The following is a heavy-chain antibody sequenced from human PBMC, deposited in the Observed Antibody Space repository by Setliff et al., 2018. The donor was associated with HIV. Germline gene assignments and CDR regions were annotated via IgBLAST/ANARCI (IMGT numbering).Heavy chain of an antibody. CDR2: IYYNGRT. D-gene: IGHD2-8*01. CDR1: RGSISSTSHY. J-gene: IGHJ6*03. Sequence: SETLSLTCIVSRGSISSTSHYWGWVRQSPGRRLEWIGSIYYNGRTYYNPSLKSRVTMSVDTSTNQFSLDLTSVTAADTAVYFCAGEIAPAARLPNVGGPPPPGYYHYMDVWGKGTTVTVSS. V-gene: IGHV4-39*07. CDR3: AGEIAPAARLPNVGGPPPPGYYHYMDV.